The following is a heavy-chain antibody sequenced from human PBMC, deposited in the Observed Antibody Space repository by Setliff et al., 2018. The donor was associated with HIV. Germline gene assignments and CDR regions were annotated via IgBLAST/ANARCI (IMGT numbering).Heavy chain of an antibody. CDR3: ARDIQAAGTGWFDP. V-gene: IGHV4-31*03. Sequence: SETLSLTCTVSGGSISSGGYYWSWIRQHPGKGLEWIGYIYYSGSTYYNPSLKSRVTISLDTSKNQFSLKLSSVTAADTAVYYCARDIQAAGTGWFDPWGQGTLVTVSS. CDR2: IYYSGST. D-gene: IGHD6-13*01. CDR1: GGSISSGGYY. J-gene: IGHJ5*02.